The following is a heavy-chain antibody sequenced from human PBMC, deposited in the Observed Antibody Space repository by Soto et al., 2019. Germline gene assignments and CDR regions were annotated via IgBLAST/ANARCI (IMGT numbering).Heavy chain of an antibody. CDR2: IYYSGAT. CDR3: ARESGSSGMDV. J-gene: IGHJ6*02. Sequence: QVPLQESGPGLVKPSQTLSLTCTVSGGSISSCDCSWTWVRQHPGKGLEWIGYIYYSGATYYNPSLKSRLTIASDTSKNQFSLRLSSVTAADTAVYYCARESGSSGMDVWGQGTTVTVSS. V-gene: IGHV4-31*03. CDR1: GGSISSCDCS. D-gene: IGHD3-10*01.